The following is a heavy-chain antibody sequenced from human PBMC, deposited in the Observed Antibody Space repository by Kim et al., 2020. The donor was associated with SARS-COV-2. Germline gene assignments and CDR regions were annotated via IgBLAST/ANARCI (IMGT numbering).Heavy chain of an antibody. J-gene: IGHJ1*01. Sequence: GGSLRLSCAASGFTFRNYAMSWVRQSPGKGLEWVSTISKNGETTYYSDSVKGRFTISRDNSKNTVNLQMDSLRVEDTAVYYCAIDPPWTAADSYWGQGTL. V-gene: IGHV3-23*01. D-gene: IGHD6-25*01. CDR3: AIDPPWTAADSY. CDR1: GFTFRNYA. CDR2: ISKNGETT.